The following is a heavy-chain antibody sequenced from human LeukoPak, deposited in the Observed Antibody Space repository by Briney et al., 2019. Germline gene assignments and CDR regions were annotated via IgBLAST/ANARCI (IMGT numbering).Heavy chain of an antibody. Sequence: SETLSLTCTVSGGSISSCYWSWIRQPPGKGLEWIGYIYYSGSTTYNPSLKSRVTVSVDTSKNQVSLKLSSVTAADAAVYYCARDLSYDFWSGYTSNWFDPWGQGTLVTVSS. CDR1: GGSISSCY. D-gene: IGHD3-3*01. V-gene: IGHV4-59*01. CDR3: ARDLSYDFWSGYTSNWFDP. J-gene: IGHJ5*02. CDR2: IYYSGST.